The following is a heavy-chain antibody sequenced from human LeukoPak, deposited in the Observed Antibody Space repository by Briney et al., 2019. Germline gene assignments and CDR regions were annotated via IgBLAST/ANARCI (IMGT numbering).Heavy chain of an antibody. V-gene: IGHV4-38-2*02. D-gene: IGHD6-19*01. CDR3: VREMGYSSKTFDI. Sequence: SETLSLTCTVSGYSISSGYYRGWIRQSPGKGLEWIGSIYHSGSTHYNPSLQSRVSISVDMSKKQFSLKLSSVTAADTALYYCVREMGYSSKTFDIWGQGTMVTVSS. CDR2: IYHSGST. CDR1: GYSISSGYY. J-gene: IGHJ3*02.